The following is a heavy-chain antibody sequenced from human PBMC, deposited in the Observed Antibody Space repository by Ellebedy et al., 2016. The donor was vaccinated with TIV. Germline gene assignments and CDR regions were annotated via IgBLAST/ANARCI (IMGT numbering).Heavy chain of an antibody. Sequence: GESLKISXAASGFTFTSYAMSWVRQAPGKGLEWVSAISGGGGSTDYADSVKGRFTISRDNSKNTVSLQMNSLRAEDTAVYYCTKASDVWGSYRFEYWGQGTLVTVSS. CDR3: TKASDVWGSYRFEY. CDR2: ISGGGGST. D-gene: IGHD3-16*02. V-gene: IGHV3-23*01. CDR1: GFTFTSYA. J-gene: IGHJ4*02.